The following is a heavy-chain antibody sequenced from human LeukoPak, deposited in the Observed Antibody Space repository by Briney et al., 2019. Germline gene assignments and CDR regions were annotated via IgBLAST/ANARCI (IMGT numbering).Heavy chain of an antibody. CDR2: IGSSGYI. J-gene: IGHJ4*02. Sequence: GGSLRLSCAASGFTFRSYTMNWVRQAPGKGLEWVSSIGSSGYIYYADSVKGRFTNSRDNAKNSLYLQMNSLRAEDTAVYYCASDSGGTLDYWGQGTLVTVSS. CDR1: GFTFRSYT. V-gene: IGHV3-21*01. CDR3: ASDSGGTLDY. D-gene: IGHD3-16*01.